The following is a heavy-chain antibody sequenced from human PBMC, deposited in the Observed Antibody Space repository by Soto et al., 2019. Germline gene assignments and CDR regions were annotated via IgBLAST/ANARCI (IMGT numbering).Heavy chain of an antibody. V-gene: IGHV3-7*04. CDR3: VRGYTTSWYVRYFDC. CDR1: GFTFSYYW. J-gene: IGHJ4*02. Sequence: PGGSLRLSCAASGFTFSYYWMNWVRQAPGKGLEWVASIKQDGTEKFYVDSVKGRFTISRDNAKNSLSLQMNSLRAEDTAVYYCVRGYTTSWYVRYFDCWGQGTLVTVSS. CDR2: IKQDGTEK. D-gene: IGHD6-13*01.